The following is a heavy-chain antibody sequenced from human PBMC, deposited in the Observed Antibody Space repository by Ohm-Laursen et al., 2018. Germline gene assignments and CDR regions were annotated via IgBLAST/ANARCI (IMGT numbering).Heavy chain of an antibody. CDR2: ISSTSDYI. CDR1: GFTVSINY. CDR3: ARDRITAAGAAES. Sequence: SLRLSCAASGFTVSINYMSWVRQAPGKGLEWVSSISSTSDYIYYADSLKGRFTISRDNAKNTLYLQMNSLRAEDTAVYYCARDRITAAGAAESWGQGTLVTVSS. V-gene: IGHV3-21*06. D-gene: IGHD6-13*01. J-gene: IGHJ5*02.